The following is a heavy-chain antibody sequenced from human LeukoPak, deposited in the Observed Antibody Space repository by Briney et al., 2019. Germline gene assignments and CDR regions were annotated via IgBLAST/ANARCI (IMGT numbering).Heavy chain of an antibody. J-gene: IGHJ3*02. CDR3: GREAAGI. CDR2: INHSGST. Sequence: SETLSLTCAVSGGSFSAYYWSWIRQPPGKGLDWIGEINHSGSTNYNPSLKSRVTISVDTSKNHFSLKLSSVTAADTAVYYCGREAAGIWGQGTMVTVSS. D-gene: IGHD6-19*01. V-gene: IGHV4-34*01. CDR1: GGSFSAYY.